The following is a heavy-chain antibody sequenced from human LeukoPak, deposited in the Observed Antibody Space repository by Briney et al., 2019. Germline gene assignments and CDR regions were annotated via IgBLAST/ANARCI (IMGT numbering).Heavy chain of an antibody. CDR1: GYSISSGYY. CDR2: INHSGST. D-gene: IGHD2-15*01. CDR3: ARGRRRLVVAAKWFDP. J-gene: IGHJ5*02. V-gene: IGHV4-38-2*02. Sequence: SETLSLTCTVSGYSISSGYYWGWIRQPPGKGLEWIGEINHSGSTNYNPSLKSRVTISVDTSKNQFSLKLSSVTAADTAVYYCARGRRRLVVAAKWFDPWGQGTLVTVSS.